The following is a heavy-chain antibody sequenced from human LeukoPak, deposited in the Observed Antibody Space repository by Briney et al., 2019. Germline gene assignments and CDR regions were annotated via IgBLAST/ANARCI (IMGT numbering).Heavy chain of an antibody. CDR3: ARDPRGPTGYDSSGRDSFDY. V-gene: IGHV3-30*02. CDR2: IRFYGGHK. CDR1: GFTFSNYV. J-gene: IGHJ4*02. D-gene: IGHD3-22*01. Sequence: GGSLRLSCAASGFTFSNYVMFWVRQSPGKGLNWVSFIRFYGGHKYYADSVKGRFTISRDNSKNPLYLQMSSLRAEDTALYYCARDPRGPTGYDSSGRDSFDYWGQGTLVTVSS.